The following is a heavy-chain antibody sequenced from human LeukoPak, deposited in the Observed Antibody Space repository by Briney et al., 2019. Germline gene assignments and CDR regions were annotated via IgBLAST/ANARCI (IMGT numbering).Heavy chain of an antibody. V-gene: IGHV3-33*08. Sequence: TGGSLRLSCAASGFTFSDYALGWVRQAPGRGLEWVAVIWYDGSNKYYADSVKGRFTISRDNSKNTLYLQMNSLRAEDTAVYYCARADYYGSGSYDYWGQGTLVTVSS. J-gene: IGHJ4*02. CDR1: GFTFSDYA. D-gene: IGHD3-10*01. CDR3: ARADYYGSGSYDY. CDR2: IWYDGSNK.